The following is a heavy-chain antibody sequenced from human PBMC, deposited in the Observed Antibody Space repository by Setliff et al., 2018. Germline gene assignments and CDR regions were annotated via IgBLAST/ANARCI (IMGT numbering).Heavy chain of an antibody. CDR1: GFTFSDYG. V-gene: IGHV3-30*02. J-gene: IGHJ4*02. CDR2: TRFDGSSK. D-gene: IGHD2-21*01. CDR3: AKDVGFVVVKHTFDY. Sequence: QPGGSLRLSCKASGFTFSDYGMHWVRQAPGKGLEWVAFTRFDGSSKYYPDSVKGRFTVSRDNSMNTLYLQMNSLRPEDTAVYYCAKDVGFVVVKHTFDYWGQGALVTVSS.